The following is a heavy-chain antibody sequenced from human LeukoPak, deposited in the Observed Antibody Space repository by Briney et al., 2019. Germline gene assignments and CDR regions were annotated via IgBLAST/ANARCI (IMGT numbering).Heavy chain of an antibody. D-gene: IGHD3-9*01. CDR1: GFTFRSYA. CDR3: ARPEGLLYFVRRDFDI. V-gene: IGHV3-30-3*01. Sequence: GRSLRLSCAASGFTFRSYAMHWVRQAPGKGLEWVAVISYDGSNKYYADSVKGRFTISRDNSKNTLYLQMNSLRAEDTAVYYCARPEGLLYFVRRDFDIWGQGTMVTVSS. J-gene: IGHJ3*02. CDR2: ISYDGSNK.